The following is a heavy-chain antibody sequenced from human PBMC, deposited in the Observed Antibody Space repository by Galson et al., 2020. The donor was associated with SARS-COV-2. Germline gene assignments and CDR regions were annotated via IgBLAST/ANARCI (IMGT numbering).Heavy chain of an antibody. CDR3: AKEAGTGWATDYFQH. CDR1: GFTFNNYA. V-gene: IGHV3-23*01. D-gene: IGHD6-19*01. J-gene: IGHJ1*01. CDR2: LIGAGGDT. Sequence: GGSLRLSCVTSGFTFNNYAMGWVRQAPGKGLEGVSLIGAGGDTYYADSVEGRFTISRDNLRNTLSLEMNSLRVDDTALYYCAKEAGTGWATDYFQHWGKGTLVTVSS.